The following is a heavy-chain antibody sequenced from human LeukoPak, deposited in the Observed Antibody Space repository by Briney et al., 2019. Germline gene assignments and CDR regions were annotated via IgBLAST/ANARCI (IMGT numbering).Heavy chain of an antibody. CDR1: GGSISSSSYY. D-gene: IGHD3-10*01. J-gene: IGHJ4*02. V-gene: IGHV4-39*07. CDR3: ARVRSNYYGSGNNFDY. CDR2: IYYSGST. Sequence: SETLSLTCTVSGGSISSSSYYWGWIRQPPGKGLEWIGSIYYSGSTYYNPPLKSRVTISVDTSKNQFSLKLSSVTAADTAVYYCARVRSNYYGSGNNFDYWGQGTLVTVSS.